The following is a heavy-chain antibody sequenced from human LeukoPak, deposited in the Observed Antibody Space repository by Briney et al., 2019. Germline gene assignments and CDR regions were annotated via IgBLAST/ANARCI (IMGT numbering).Heavy chain of an antibody. D-gene: IGHD4-17*01. Sequence: GGSLRISCAASGFTFSSYWMSWVRQAPGKGLEWVANINKDGSEKYYVDSVKGRFTISRDNAKNSLYLQMNSLRAEDTAVYYCAREKATDYGETGYYYYYYGMDVWGQGTTVTVSS. V-gene: IGHV3-7*01. CDR1: GFTFSSYW. CDR3: AREKATDYGETGYYYYYYGMDV. CDR2: INKDGSEK. J-gene: IGHJ6*02.